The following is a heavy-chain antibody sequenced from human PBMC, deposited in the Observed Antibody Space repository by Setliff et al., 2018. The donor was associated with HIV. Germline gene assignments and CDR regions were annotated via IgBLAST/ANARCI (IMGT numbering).Heavy chain of an antibody. CDR1: GYRFASYW. D-gene: IGHD6-13*01. CDR2: IYPGDSDT. J-gene: IGHJ1*01. CDR3: ATDVALAGPFHH. Sequence: PGESLKISCQGSGYRFASYWIGWVRQMPGKGLEWMGLIYPGDSDTRYSPSFQGLVTISADKSISTAYLQWSSLKASDTAIYYCATDVALAGPFHHWGQGTLVTVSS. V-gene: IGHV5-51*01.